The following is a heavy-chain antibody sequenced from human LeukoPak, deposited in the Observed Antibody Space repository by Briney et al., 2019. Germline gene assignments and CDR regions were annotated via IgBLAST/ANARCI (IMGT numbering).Heavy chain of an antibody. Sequence: PGGSLRLSCAASGFTFSSYAMSWVRQAPGKGLEWVSAISGSGGSTYYADSVKGRFTISRDNSKNTLYLQMNSLRAEDTAVYYCASVPAAIFHSYFQHWGQGTLVTVSS. CDR2: ISGSGGST. D-gene: IGHD2-2*01. J-gene: IGHJ1*01. CDR1: GFTFSSYA. CDR3: ASVPAAIFHSYFQH. V-gene: IGHV3-23*01.